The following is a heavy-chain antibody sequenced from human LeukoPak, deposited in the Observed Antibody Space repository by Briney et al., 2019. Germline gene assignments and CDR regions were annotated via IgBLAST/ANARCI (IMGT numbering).Heavy chain of an antibody. J-gene: IGHJ6*03. CDR1: GGSFSGYY. CDR2: INHSGST. D-gene: IGHD6-13*01. CDR3: ARDGVSRIAAAMKKDLYYYYMDV. Sequence: SETLSLTCAVYGGSFSGYYWSWIRQPPGKGLEWIGEINHSGSTNYNPSLKSRVTMSVDTSKNQFSLKLSSVTPEDTAVYYCARDGVSRIAAAMKKDLYYYYMDVWGKGTTVTVSS. V-gene: IGHV4-34*01.